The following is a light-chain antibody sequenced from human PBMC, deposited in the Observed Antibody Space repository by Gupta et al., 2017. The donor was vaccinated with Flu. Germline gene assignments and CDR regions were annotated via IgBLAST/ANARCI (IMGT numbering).Light chain of an antibody. CDR1: RSVFSTSNSKSY. J-gene: IGKJ1*01. V-gene: IGKV4-1*01. CDR2: WAS. Sequence: DIVRTQSPESLAVSLGERATINCRSSRSVFSTSNSKSYLAWYQKKPGQPPKLLFWWASTRESGVPDRFTASGSGTDFTLTISSLQAEDVAIYYCHQYQHAPPTFGQGTRVEI. CDR3: HQYQHAPPT.